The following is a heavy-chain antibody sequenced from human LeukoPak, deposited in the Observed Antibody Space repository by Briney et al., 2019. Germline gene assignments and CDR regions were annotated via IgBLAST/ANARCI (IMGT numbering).Heavy chain of an antibody. Sequence: SETLSLTCTVSGGSISSGGYYWSWIRQHPGKGLEWIGYIYYSGSTYYNPSLKSRVTISVDTSKNQFSLKLSSVTAADTAVYYCARKGSPGSGYYRRAFDIWGQGTMVTVSS. J-gene: IGHJ3*02. D-gene: IGHD3-22*01. CDR3: ARKGSPGSGYYRRAFDI. V-gene: IGHV4-31*03. CDR2: IYYSGST. CDR1: GGSISSGGYY.